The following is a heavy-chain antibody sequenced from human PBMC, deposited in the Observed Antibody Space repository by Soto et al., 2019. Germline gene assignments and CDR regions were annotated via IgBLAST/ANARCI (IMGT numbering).Heavy chain of an antibody. D-gene: IGHD4-17*01. CDR3: ATNYGDYVKSWFDP. CDR1: GGTFSSYA. Sequence: SVKVSCKASGGTFSSYAISWVRQAPGQGLEWMGGIIPIFGTANYAQKFQGRVTITADKSTSTAYMELSSLRSEDTAVYYCATNYGDYVKSWFDPWGQGTLVTVSS. CDR2: IIPIFGTA. J-gene: IGHJ5*02. V-gene: IGHV1-69*06.